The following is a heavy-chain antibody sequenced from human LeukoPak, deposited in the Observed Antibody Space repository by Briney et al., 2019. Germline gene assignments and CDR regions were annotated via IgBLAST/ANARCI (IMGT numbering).Heavy chain of an antibody. V-gene: IGHV3-48*01. CDR3: VREGPTSIFGVVTTTPYYFDY. D-gene: IGHD3-3*01. Sequence: PGGSLRLSCAASGFTFSSYSMNWVRQAPGKGLEWVSYISSSSSTIYYADSVKGRFTISRDNARNSLYLQMNSLRAEDTAVYYCVREGPTSIFGVVTTTPYYFDYWGQGTLVTVSS. J-gene: IGHJ4*02. CDR2: ISSSSSTI. CDR1: GFTFSSYS.